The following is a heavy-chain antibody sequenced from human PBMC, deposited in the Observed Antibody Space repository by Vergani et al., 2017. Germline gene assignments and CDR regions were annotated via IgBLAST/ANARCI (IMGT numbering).Heavy chain of an antibody. CDR3: ARGYCSSTSCYWGAWFDP. CDR1: GGTFSSYA. J-gene: IGHJ5*02. Sequence: QVQLVQSGAEVKKPGSSVKVSCKASGGTFSSYAISWVRQAPGQGLEWMGGIIPIFGTANYAQKFQGRVTITADKSTSTAYMELSRLRSDDTAVYYCARGYCSSTSCYWGAWFDPWGQGTLVTVSS. CDR2: IIPIFGTA. V-gene: IGHV1-69*06. D-gene: IGHD2-2*01.